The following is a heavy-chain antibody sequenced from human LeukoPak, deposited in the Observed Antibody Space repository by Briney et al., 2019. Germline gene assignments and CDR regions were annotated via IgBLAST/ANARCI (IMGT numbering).Heavy chain of an antibody. CDR1: GGSISSSSYY. CDR2: IYYSGST. CDR3: AREGYYYDSSGYRRDAFDI. J-gene: IGHJ3*02. D-gene: IGHD3-22*01. V-gene: IGHV4-61*01. Sequence: SETLSLTCTVSGGSISSSSYYWSWIRQPPGKGLEWIGYIYYSGSTNYNPSLKSRVTISVDTSKNQFSLKLSSVTAADTAVYYCAREGYYYDSSGYRRDAFDIWGQGTMVTVSS.